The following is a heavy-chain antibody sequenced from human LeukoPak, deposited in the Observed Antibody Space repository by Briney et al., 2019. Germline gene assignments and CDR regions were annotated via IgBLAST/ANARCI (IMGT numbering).Heavy chain of an antibody. CDR2: IYTSWST. CDR3: ARELIKAGYNYYYYYGDV. V-gene: IGHV4-61*02. D-gene: IGHD5-24*01. J-gene: IGHJ6*03. Sequence: SQTLSLTCTVSGGSISSDSYYWSWIRQPAGKGLEWLGRIYTSWSTKYNPSLNSRVSIALHTSNNQHSLKRSSVTAADTPMYYRARELIKAGYNYYYYYGDVWGKGTTVTVSS. CDR1: GGSISSDSYY.